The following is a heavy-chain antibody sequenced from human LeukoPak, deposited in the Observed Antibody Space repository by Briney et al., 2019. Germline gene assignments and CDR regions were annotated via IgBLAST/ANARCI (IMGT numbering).Heavy chain of an antibody. J-gene: IGHJ4*02. D-gene: IGHD1-26*01. Sequence: SETLSLTCTVSGGSISSGGYYWSWIRQHPGKGLEWSGYIYYSGSTYYNPSLKSRVTISVDTSKNQFSLKLSSVTAADTAVYYCARGGPYSGSYFDYWGQGTLVTVSS. CDR2: IYYSGST. V-gene: IGHV4-31*03. CDR3: ARGGPYSGSYFDY. CDR1: GGSISSGGYY.